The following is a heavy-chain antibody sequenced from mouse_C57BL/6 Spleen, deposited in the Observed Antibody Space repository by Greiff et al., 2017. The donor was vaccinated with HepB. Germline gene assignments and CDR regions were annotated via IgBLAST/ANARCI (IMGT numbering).Heavy chain of an antibody. V-gene: IGHV5-12*01. Sequence: EVKVEESGGGLVQPGGSLKLSCAASGFTFSDYYMYWVRQTPEKRLEWVAYISNGGGSTYYPDTVKGRFTISRDNAKNTLYLQMSRLKSEDTAMYYCARRGTDYYGSSYYFDYWGQGTTLTVSS. J-gene: IGHJ2*01. CDR1: GFTFSDYY. CDR2: ISNGGGST. D-gene: IGHD1-1*01. CDR3: ARRGTDYYGSSYYFDY.